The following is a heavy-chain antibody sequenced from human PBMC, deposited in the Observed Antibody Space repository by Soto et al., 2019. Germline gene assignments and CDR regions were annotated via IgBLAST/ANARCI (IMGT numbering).Heavy chain of an antibody. V-gene: IGHV4-4*02. CDR1: GGSISNNNW. CDR3: ARFLPGFVGENEAFDF. Sequence: QVQLQESGPGLVKPSGTLSLTCTVSGGSISNNNWWSWVSQTPQKGLNWIGHIYHSVNTNYNPSRKSRVSMSVDKSKNQFSLKTNSATAADTAVYYCARFLPGFVGENEAFDFWGHGTLVTVSS. CDR2: IYHSVNT. J-gene: IGHJ4*01. D-gene: IGHD3-3*01.